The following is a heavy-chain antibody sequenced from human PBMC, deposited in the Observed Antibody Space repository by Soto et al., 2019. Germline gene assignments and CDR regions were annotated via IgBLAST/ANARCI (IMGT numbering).Heavy chain of an antibody. CDR3: ARALGYSSSSYYYYYGMDV. V-gene: IGHV1-2*02. CDR2: INPNSGGT. CDR1: GYTFTGYY. Sequence: AAVKVSCKASGYTFTGYYMHWVRQAPGQGXEWMGWINPNSGGTNYAQKFQGRVTMTRDTSISTAYMELSRLRSDDTAVYYRARALGYSSSSYYYYYGMDVWGQGTTVTVSS. J-gene: IGHJ6*02. D-gene: IGHD6-6*01.